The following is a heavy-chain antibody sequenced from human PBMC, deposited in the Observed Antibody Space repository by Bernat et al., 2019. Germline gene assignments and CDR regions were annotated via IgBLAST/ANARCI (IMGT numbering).Heavy chain of an antibody. CDR3: ARDLTCCGGDFS. J-gene: IGHJ4*02. D-gene: IGHD2-21*01. Sequence: VQLVESGGGLVQPGGSLRLSCAASGFIFRNYWMSWVRQAPGKGLEWVANMNEDGSERYYVDSVEGRFTISRDNAKNSLYLQMNSLGAEDTAVYYCARDLTCCGGDFSWGQGTLVTVSS. CDR1: GFIFRNYW. V-gene: IGHV3-7*04. CDR2: MNEDGSER.